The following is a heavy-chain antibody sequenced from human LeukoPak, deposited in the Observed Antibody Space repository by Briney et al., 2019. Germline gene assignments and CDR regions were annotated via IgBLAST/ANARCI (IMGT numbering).Heavy chain of an antibody. D-gene: IGHD3-22*01. CDR2: IWFDGRNK. CDR3: ARVGSGYTFDF. Sequence: PGGSLRLSCAASGFTLSNYAMVWVRQAPGKGPDWVAHIWFDGRNKNYADSVKGRFTISRDNSKNTVYLQMNSLRDDDTAVFYCARVGSGYTFDFWGRGTLVTVSS. V-gene: IGHV3-33*08. J-gene: IGHJ4*02. CDR1: GFTLSNYA.